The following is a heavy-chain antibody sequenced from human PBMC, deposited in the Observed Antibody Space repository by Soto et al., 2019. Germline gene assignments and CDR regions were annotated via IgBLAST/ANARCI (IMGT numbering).Heavy chain of an antibody. J-gene: IGHJ4*02. CDR1: GFTFSSYA. D-gene: IGHD6-13*01. V-gene: IGHV3-30-3*01. CDR3: ASGHSSRSYFHY. CDR2: ILYDGSNE. Sequence: QVQLVESGGGVVQPGKSLRLSCAVSGFTFSSYAMHWVRQAPGKGLEWVAVILYDGSNEYYADSVKGRFTISRDNSKNTRDLQMNSRRAEDTAVYCCASGHSSRSYFHYWGQGTLVTVSS.